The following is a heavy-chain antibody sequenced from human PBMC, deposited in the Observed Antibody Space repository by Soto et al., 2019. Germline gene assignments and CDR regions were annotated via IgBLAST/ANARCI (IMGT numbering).Heavy chain of an antibody. J-gene: IGHJ5*02. CDR3: TRSGSMNGYNYEIGGNNYFDP. Sequence: SLCLTGTVSSVSITSGDYYWSWVRQPPGKGLEWIGHMHYSGSAYYNLSLKSRLSMSVDTSKNLFTLHLSSVTAADTAVYYCTRSGSMNGYNYEIGGNNYFDPWGQGTPVTVSS. V-gene: IGHV4-30-4*01. CDR2: MHYSGSA. D-gene: IGHD5-12*01. CDR1: SVSITSGDYY.